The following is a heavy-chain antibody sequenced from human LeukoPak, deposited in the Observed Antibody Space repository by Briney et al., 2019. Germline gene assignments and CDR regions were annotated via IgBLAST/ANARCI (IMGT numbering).Heavy chain of an antibody. CDR3: ATQWELELLFDY. V-gene: IGHV3-23*01. CDR1: GFTLSSYA. J-gene: IGHJ4*02. CDR2: ISGSGGST. D-gene: IGHD1-7*01. Sequence: GGSLRLSCAASGFTLSSYAMSWVRQAPGKGLEWVSAISGSGGSTYYADSLNGRLTISRDNSKNTLYLQMNSLRAEDKAVYYCATQWELELLFDYWGQGPLVTVSS.